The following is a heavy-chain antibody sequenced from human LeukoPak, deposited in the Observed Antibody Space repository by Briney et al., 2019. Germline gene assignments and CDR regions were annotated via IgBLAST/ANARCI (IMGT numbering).Heavy chain of an antibody. Sequence: ASVKVSCKASGYTFTSYGISWVRQAPGQGLEWMGWISAYNGNTNYAQKLQGRVTMTTDTSTSTAYMELRSLRSDDTAVYYCAREKGRHWGFPSGEINAFDIWGQGTMVTVSS. V-gene: IGHV1-18*01. CDR1: GYTFTSYG. CDR2: ISAYNGNT. J-gene: IGHJ3*02. CDR3: AREKGRHWGFPSGEINAFDI. D-gene: IGHD3-10*01.